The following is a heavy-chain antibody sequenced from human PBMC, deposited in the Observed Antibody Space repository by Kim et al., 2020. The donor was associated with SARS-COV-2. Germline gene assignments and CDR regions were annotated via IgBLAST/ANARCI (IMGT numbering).Heavy chain of an antibody. D-gene: IGHD4-17*01. V-gene: IGHV3-30*01. CDR3: ARDRHRYGDGRFDY. J-gene: IGHJ4*02. Sequence: YADSVKARYTIARENYKNTLYLQMNSLRAEDTAVYYCARDRHRYGDGRFDYWGQGTLVTVSS.